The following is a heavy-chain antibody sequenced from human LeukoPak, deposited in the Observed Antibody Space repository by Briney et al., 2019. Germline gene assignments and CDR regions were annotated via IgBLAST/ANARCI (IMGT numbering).Heavy chain of an antibody. D-gene: IGHD3-10*01. CDR2: INPNSGGT. CDR3: AGEGSMVRGPDFDY. CDR1: GYTFTGYY. J-gene: IGHJ4*02. V-gene: IGHV1-2*04. Sequence: ASVKVSCKASGYTFTGYYMHWVRQAPGQGLEWMGWINPNSGGTNYAQKFQGWVTMTRDTSISTAYMELSRLRSDDTAVYYCAGEGSMVRGPDFDYWGQGTLVTVSS.